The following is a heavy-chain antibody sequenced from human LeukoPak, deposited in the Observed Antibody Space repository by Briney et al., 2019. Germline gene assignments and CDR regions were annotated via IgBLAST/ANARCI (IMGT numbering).Heavy chain of an antibody. CDR3: ARGTAMGDAFDI. J-gene: IGHJ3*02. CDR2: MNPNSGNT. D-gene: IGHD5-18*01. Sequence: GASVKVSCKASGYTFTSYAINWVLQATGQGLEWMGWMNPNSGNTGYAQKFQGRVTMTRNTSISTAYMELSSLRSEDTAVYYCARGTAMGDAFDIWGQGTMVTVSS. CDR1: GYTFTSYA. V-gene: IGHV1-8*01.